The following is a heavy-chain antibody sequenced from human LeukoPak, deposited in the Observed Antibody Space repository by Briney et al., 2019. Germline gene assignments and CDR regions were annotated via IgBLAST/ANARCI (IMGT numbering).Heavy chain of an antibody. D-gene: IGHD3-9*01. CDR3: AKAEGYDILTGLDY. V-gene: IGHV3-64*01. J-gene: IGHJ4*02. CDR2: ISSNGGST. Sequence: GGSLRLSCAASGFTFSSYAMHWVRQAPGKGLEYVSAISSNGGSTYYANSVKGRFTISRDNSKNTLYLQMNSLRTEDTAVYYCAKAEGYDILTGLDYWGQGTLVTVSS. CDR1: GFTFSSYA.